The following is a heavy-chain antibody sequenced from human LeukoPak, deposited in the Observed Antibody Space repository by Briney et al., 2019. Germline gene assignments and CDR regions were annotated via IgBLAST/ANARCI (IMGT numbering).Heavy chain of an antibody. D-gene: IGHD3-10*01. Sequence: ASVKVSCKAFGYTSTSNYMHWVRQAPGQGPEWVGVISPSGGSTTYAQMFQGRVTLTRDMSTSTDYLELSSLRSEDTAVYYCAKSGVLVRAFDYWGQGTLVTVSS. CDR3: AKSGVLVRAFDY. V-gene: IGHV1-46*01. J-gene: IGHJ4*02. CDR2: ISPSGGST. CDR1: GYTSTSNY.